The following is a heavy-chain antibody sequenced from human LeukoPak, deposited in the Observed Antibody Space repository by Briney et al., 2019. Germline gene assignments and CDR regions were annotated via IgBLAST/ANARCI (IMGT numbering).Heavy chain of an antibody. V-gene: IGHV3-33*01. D-gene: IGHD2-15*01. Sequence: GGSLRLSCAASGFTFSTYGMHWVRQVPGKGLEWVALIWYDGSNKYYADTVKGRFIISRDNSKDTLYLQMNSLRAEDTAVYYCARGYCSGGSCYPGYFDYWGQGTLVTVSS. CDR2: IWYDGSNK. CDR1: GFTFSTYG. CDR3: ARGYCSGGSCYPGYFDY. J-gene: IGHJ4*02.